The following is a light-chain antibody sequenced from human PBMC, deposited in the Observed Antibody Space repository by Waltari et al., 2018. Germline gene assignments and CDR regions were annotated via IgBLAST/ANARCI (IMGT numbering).Light chain of an antibody. CDR3: CSYAGSK. CDR2: DVR. CDR1: SSDVGGYNY. V-gene: IGLV2-11*01. Sequence: QSALTQPRSVSGSPGQSVTISCTGTSSDVGGYNYVSWYQQHPGKAPKLMIYDVRKRLSGVPARCSGSKACNTAALTMSGLQAEDEADYDCCSYAGSKFGGGTKLTVL. J-gene: IGLJ3*02.